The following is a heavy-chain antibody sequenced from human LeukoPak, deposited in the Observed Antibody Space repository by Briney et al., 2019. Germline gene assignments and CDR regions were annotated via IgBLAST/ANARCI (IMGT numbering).Heavy chain of an antibody. V-gene: IGHV3-30-3*01. J-gene: IGHJ4*02. CDR1: GFTFSSYA. CDR2: ISDDGNNK. CDR3: ARDTPNDKTYYYDSSGSDFDY. D-gene: IGHD3-22*01. Sequence: GSLRLSCAASGFTFSSYAMHWVRQAPGKGLEWVAVISDDGNNKYYVGSVKGRFTISRDNSKNTLYLQMNSLRAEDTAVYYCARDTPNDKTYYYDSSGSDFDYWGQGTLVTVSS.